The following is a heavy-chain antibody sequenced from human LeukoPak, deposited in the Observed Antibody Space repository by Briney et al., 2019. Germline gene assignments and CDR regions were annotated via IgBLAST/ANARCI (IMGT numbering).Heavy chain of an antibody. J-gene: IGHJ4*02. D-gene: IGHD2-2*01. CDR1: GGSIGSYY. V-gene: IGHV4-59*01. Sequence: PSETLSLTCAVSGGSIGSYYWSWIRQPPGKGLEWIGYIYYSGSTNYNPSLKSRVTISVDTSKNQFSLKLSSVTAADTAVYYCASGSINSPAGLIVFDYWGQGTLVTVSS. CDR2: IYYSGST. CDR3: ASGSINSPAGLIVFDY.